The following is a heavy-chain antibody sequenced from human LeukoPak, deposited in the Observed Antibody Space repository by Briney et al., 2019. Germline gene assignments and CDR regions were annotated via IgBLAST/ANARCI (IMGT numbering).Heavy chain of an antibody. J-gene: IGHJ4*02. CDR1: GYTFTDYY. D-gene: IGHD3-10*01. CDR2: INHNSGAT. V-gene: IGHV1-2*06. CDR3: ARVGYHGSGSYSPY. Sequence: WASVTVSCKASGYTFTDYYIHWVRQAPGQGLEWMGRINHNSGATNYTQKFQGRVTMTRDTSISTAYMELSRLRSDDTAVYYCARVGYHGSGSYSPYWGQGTLVTVSS.